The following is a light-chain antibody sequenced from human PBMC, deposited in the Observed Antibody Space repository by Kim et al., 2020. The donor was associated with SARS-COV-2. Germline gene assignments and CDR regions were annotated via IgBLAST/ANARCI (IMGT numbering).Light chain of an antibody. CDR3: QQFAGSPLT. V-gene: IGKV3-20*01. J-gene: IGKJ4*01. CDR1: QSIGNY. CDR2: GAS. Sequence: PGERATLSCRASQSIGNYLAWYQQRPGQAPRLLIYGASSRAAGIPDRFSGSGSGTDFTLTISRLAPEDFAVYYCQQFAGSPLTFGGGTKVDI.